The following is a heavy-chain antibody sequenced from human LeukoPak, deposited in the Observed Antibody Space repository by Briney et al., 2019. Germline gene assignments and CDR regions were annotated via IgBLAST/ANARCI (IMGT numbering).Heavy chain of an antibody. D-gene: IGHD4-17*01. V-gene: IGHV3-64*01. CDR1: GFTFSTYS. CDR2: ISSNGDST. CDR3: AREGAVNDYGAKRPFDC. J-gene: IGHJ4*02. Sequence: GGSLRLSCAASGFTFSTYSMDWVRQAPGKGLEYVSAISSNGDSTHYANSVKGRFTISRDNSKNTLYLHMDSLRAEDMAVYFCAREGAVNDYGAKRPFDCWGQGTLVTVSS.